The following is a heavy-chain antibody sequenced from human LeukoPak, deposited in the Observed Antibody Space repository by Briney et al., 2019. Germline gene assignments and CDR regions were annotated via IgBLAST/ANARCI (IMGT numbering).Heavy chain of an antibody. CDR3: ATDKDNDIYFDY. CDR2: FDPEDGET. CDR1: GYTLTELS. D-gene: IGHD3-9*01. J-gene: IGHJ4*02. Sequence: ASVKVSCKVSGYTLTELSMHWVRQAPGKGLEWMGGFDPEDGETIYAQKFQGRVTMTEDTSTDTAYMELSSLRSEDTAVYYCATDKDNDIYFDYWGQGTLVTVSS. V-gene: IGHV1-24*01.